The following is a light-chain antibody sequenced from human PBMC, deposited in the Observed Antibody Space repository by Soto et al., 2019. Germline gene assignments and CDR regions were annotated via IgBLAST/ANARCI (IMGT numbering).Light chain of an antibody. CDR3: QQYGNSPLYS. CDR2: GAS. CDR1: QSVSSSF. J-gene: IGKJ2*01. Sequence: EIVLTQSPGTLSLSPGERATLSCRASQSVSSSFLAWFQQKPGGARRLLGYGASGSAAGIPDSFSVGGSGTDLTLTISRLQPEEFAVHYCQQYGNSPLYSLGQGTKVDIK. V-gene: IGKV3-20*01.